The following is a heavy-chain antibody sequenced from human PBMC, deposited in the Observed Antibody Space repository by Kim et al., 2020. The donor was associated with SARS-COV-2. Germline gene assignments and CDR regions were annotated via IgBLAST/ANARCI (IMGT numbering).Heavy chain of an antibody. D-gene: IGHD4-17*01. CDR3: ARVTPTVTLHHYFDY. CDR2: ISYDGSNK. J-gene: IGHJ4*02. CDR1: GFTFSSYA. V-gene: IGHV3-30-3*01. Sequence: GGSLRLSCAASGFTFSSYAMHWVRQAPGKGLEWVAVISYDGSNKYYADSVKGRFTISRDNSKNTLYLQMNSLRAEDTAVYYCARVTPTVTLHHYFDYWGQGTLVTVSS.